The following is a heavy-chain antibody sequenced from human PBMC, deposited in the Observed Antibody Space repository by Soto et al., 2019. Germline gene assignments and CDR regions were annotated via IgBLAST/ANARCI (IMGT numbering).Heavy chain of an antibody. Sequence: GGSLRLSCAASGFTFTTYGIHWVRQAPGKGLEWVAVIWYDGSKEYYTDSVKGRFTLSRDNSRNTVYLQMNSLRAEDTAIYYCARDLYTTATDYWGQGTLVTVSS. CDR1: GFTFTTYG. V-gene: IGHV3-33*01. CDR3: ARDLYTTATDY. D-gene: IGHD1-26*01. CDR2: IWYDGSKE. J-gene: IGHJ4*02.